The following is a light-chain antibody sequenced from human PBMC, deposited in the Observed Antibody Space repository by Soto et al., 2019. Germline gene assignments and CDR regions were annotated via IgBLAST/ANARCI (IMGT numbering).Light chain of an antibody. J-gene: IGLJ1*01. Sequence: QSVLTQPPSASGTPGQRVTISCSGSSSNIGSKTVSWYQQHPGKAPKLMIYEVSKRPSGVPDRFSGSKSGNTASLTVSGLQAEDEADYYCSSYAGSNNFYVFGTGTKVTVL. V-gene: IGLV2-8*01. CDR2: EVS. CDR1: SSNIGSKT. CDR3: SSYAGSNNFYV.